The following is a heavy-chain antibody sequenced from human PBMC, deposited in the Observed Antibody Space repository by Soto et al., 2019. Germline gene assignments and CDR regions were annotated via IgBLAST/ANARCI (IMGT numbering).Heavy chain of an antibody. J-gene: IGHJ4*02. CDR2: IYYSGST. V-gene: IGHV4-59*08. CDR3: ARQRRYSSSPCYFDY. D-gene: IGHD6-13*01. CDR1: GGSSSSYY. Sequence: SETLSLTCTVSGGSSSSYYWSWIRQPPGKGLEWIGYIYYSGSTNYNPSLKSRVTISVDTSKNQFSLKLSSVTAADTAVYYCARQRRYSSSPCYFDYWGQGTLVTVSS.